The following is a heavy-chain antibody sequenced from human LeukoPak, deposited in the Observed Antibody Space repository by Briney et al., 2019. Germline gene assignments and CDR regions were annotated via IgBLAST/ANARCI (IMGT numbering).Heavy chain of an antibody. J-gene: IGHJ6*02. D-gene: IGHD3-22*01. CDR1: GFTFSSYG. CDR2: IWYDGSNK. V-gene: IGHV3-33*01. Sequence: GESLKISCAASGFTFSSYGMHWVRQAPGKGLEWVAVIWYDGSNKYYADSVKGRFTISRDNSKNTLYLQMNSLRAEDTAVYYCASTPYDSSGYYHPYGMDVWGQGTTVTVSS. CDR3: ASTPYDSSGYYHPYGMDV.